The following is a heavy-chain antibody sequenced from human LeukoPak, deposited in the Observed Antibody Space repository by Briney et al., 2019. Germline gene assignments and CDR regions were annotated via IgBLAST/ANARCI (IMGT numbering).Heavy chain of an antibody. J-gene: IGHJ6*02. V-gene: IGHV1-8*01. Sequence: ASVKVSCKASGYTFTSYDINWVRQATGQGLEWMGWMNPNSGNTGYAQKFQGRVTMTRNTSISTAYMELSSLRSEGTAVYYCARTGGIAAAGYDYYYGMDVWGQGTTVTVSS. CDR3: ARTGGIAAAGYDYYYGMDV. CDR2: MNPNSGNT. D-gene: IGHD6-13*01. CDR1: GYTFTSYD.